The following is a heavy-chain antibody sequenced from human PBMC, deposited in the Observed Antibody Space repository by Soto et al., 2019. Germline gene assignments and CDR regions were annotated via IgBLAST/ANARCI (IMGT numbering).Heavy chain of an antibody. CDR1: GGSISSYY. Sequence: SETLSLTCTVSGGSISSYYWSWIRQPPGKGLEWIGYIYYSGSTNYNPSLKSRVTISVDTSKNQFSLKLSSVTAADTAVYYCARLSSDLDAFDIWGQGTMVTVSS. CDR2: IYYSGST. J-gene: IGHJ3*02. V-gene: IGHV4-59*08. CDR3: ARLSSDLDAFDI. D-gene: IGHD2-2*01.